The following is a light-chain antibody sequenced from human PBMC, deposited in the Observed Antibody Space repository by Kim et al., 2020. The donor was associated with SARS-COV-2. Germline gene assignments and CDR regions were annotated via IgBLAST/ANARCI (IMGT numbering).Light chain of an antibody. CDR1: SANIGSNY. J-gene: IGLJ2*01. CDR3: AAWDDSLSVV. CDR2: RNN. V-gene: IGLV1-47*01. Sequence: PGQSVTISCSGSSANIGSNYVYWYQQLPGTAPKLLIYRNNQRPSGVPARFSGSKSGTSASLAISGLRSEDEADYYCAAWDDSLSVVFGGGTQLTVL.